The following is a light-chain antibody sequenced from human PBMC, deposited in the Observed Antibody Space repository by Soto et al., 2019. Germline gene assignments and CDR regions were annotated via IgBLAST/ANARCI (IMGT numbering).Light chain of an antibody. CDR2: DAS. CDR3: QQYSSAPLT. J-gene: IGKJ1*01. CDR1: LTVSDNY. V-gene: IGKV3-20*01. Sequence: EIVLTHSPGTLSLSPGERATLSCRASLTVSDNYLAWYQQKAGQAPRLVIYDASSRATGIPDRFSASGSGTDFTLTISRLEPEDFGVYYCQQYSSAPLTFGQGTKVEVK.